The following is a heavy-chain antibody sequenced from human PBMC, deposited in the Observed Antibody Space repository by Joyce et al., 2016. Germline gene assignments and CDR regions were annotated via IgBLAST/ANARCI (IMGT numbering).Heavy chain of an antibody. CDR3: ARANWANWYFDL. CDR1: GYTFTSYT. J-gene: IGHJ2*01. V-gene: IGHV1-3*05. CDR2: INPDNSNT. D-gene: IGHD7-27*01. Sequence: QVQLVQSGTEEKKPGASVKISCTACGYTFTSYTLHWVRQAPGQRLQWMGWINPDNSNTKFSQNFQGRVTITRDTSASTVYMDLTSLRSEDTAVYYCARANWANWYFDLWGRGTLVTVSS.